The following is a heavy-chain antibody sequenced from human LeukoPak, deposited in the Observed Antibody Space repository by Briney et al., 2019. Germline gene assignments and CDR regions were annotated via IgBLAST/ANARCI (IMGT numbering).Heavy chain of an antibody. Sequence: ASVKVFCKASGYTFTSYGISWVRQAPGQGLEWLGWVNTYSGNTNYAQNLQGRVTMATETSTSTAYMELRSLRSDDTAIYYCARAAYYYASGSHSLDSWGQGTLVTVSS. V-gene: IGHV1-18*01. CDR1: GYTFTSYG. J-gene: IGHJ4*02. CDR3: ARAAYYYASGSHSLDS. CDR2: VNTYSGNT. D-gene: IGHD3-10*01.